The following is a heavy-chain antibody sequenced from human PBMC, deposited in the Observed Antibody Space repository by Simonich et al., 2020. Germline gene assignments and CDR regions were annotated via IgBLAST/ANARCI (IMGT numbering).Heavy chain of an antibody. Sequence: QVQLVQSGAEVKKPGASVKVSCKASGYTFTGYYMHWVAQAPGQGLELGGWNNPNSGGTNYAQKFQGRVTMTRDTSISTAYMELSRLRSDDTAVYYCARGRLNGDKGAFDIWGQGTMVTVSS. D-gene: IGHD7-27*01. V-gene: IGHV1-2*02. CDR2: NNPNSGGT. J-gene: IGHJ3*02. CDR1: GYTFTGYY. CDR3: ARGRLNGDKGAFDI.